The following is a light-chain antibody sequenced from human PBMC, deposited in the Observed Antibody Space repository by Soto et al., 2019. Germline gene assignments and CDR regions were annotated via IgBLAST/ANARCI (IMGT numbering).Light chain of an antibody. J-gene: IGLJ1*01. CDR3: SSYTSATTYV. CDR2: DVS. CDR1: SSDIGAYNY. V-gene: IGLV2-14*03. Sequence: QSVLTQPASVSGSPGQSITISCTGTSSDIGAYNYDSWYQQHHPGEAPKLIIYDVSHRPSGVSNRFSGSKSGNTASLTISGLQIEDEADHYCSSYTSATTYVFGTGNKVTVL.